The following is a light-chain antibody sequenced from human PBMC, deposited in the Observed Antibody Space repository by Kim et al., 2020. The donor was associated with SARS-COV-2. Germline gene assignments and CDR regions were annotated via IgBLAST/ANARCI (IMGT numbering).Light chain of an antibody. CDR1: SSDIGGYNY. J-gene: IGLJ2*01. CDR3: SSFTGISTQI. CDR2: DVS. V-gene: IGLV2-14*03. Sequence: QSALTQPASVSGSPGQSITISCTGTSSDIGGYNYVSWYQHHPGKAPKLIISDVSKRPSGVSNRFSGSKSGNTASLTISGLQAEDEADYYCSSFTGISTQIFGGGTQLTVL.